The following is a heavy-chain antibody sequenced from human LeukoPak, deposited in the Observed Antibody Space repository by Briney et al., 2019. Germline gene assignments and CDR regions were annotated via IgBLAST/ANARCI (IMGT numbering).Heavy chain of an antibody. CDR1: GDTIRNANY. CDR2: MHHGGST. CDR3: ARVASSILGYASFDF. D-gene: IGHD2-2*01. Sequence: PSETLSLTCDVSGDTIRNANYWGWIRQPPGQGLEWIAGMHHGGSTFYNPSLQSRVTISMYTSKSQFSLNLNYVTAADTAVYYRARVASSILGYASFDFWGQGTLVTVSS. J-gene: IGHJ4*02. V-gene: IGHV4-38-2*01.